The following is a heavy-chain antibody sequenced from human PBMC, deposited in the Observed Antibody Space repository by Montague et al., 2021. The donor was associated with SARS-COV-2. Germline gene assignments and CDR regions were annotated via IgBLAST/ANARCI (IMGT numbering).Heavy chain of an antibody. Sequence: PALVKPTQTLTLTCTFSGFSLSTSGMCVSWIRQPPGKALEWLALIDWYDDKYYSTSLKTRLTISKDTSKNQVVLTMTNMDPVDTATYYCARIRDYDILTGSYYGFDYWGQGTLVTVSS. V-gene: IGHV2-70*01. CDR2: IDWYDDK. D-gene: IGHD3-9*01. CDR1: GFSLSTSGMC. CDR3: ARIRDYDILTGSYYGFDY. J-gene: IGHJ4*02.